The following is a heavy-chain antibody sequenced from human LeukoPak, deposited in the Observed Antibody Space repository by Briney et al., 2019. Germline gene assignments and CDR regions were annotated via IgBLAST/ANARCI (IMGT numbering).Heavy chain of an antibody. Sequence: PGRSLRLSCAASGFTFDDCAMHWVRQAPGKGLEWVSGISWNSGSIGYADSVKGRFTISRDNAKNSLYLQMNSLRAEDMALYCCAILGDSGHWGQGTLVTVSS. J-gene: IGHJ4*02. CDR1: GFTFDDCA. CDR3: AILGDSGH. CDR2: ISWNSGSI. D-gene: IGHD3-3*01. V-gene: IGHV3-9*03.